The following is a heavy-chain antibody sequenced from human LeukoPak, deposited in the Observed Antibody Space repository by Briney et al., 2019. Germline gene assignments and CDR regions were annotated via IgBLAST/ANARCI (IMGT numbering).Heavy chain of an antibody. V-gene: IGHV1-69*04. D-gene: IGHD5-18*01. CDR2: IIPIFGIA. Sequence: SVKVSCKASGGTFSSYAISWVRQAPGQGLEWMGRIIPIFGIANYAQKFQGRVMITADKSTSTAYMELSSLRSEDTAVYYCARDQLDTAMVTSRGSNNWFDPWGQGTLVTVSS. J-gene: IGHJ5*02. CDR3: ARDQLDTAMVTSRGSNNWFDP. CDR1: GGTFSSYA.